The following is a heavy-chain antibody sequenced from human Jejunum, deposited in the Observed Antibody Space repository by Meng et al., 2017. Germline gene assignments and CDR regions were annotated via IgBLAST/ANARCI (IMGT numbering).Heavy chain of an antibody. CDR3: ARVQMVRLFDS. V-gene: IGHV4-59*02. Sequence: QVQLQESGPGLVKPSETLSLTCTVSGGSVRSYYWSWIRQPPGKGLEWIGYISYGGSTSYNPSLRSRVTMSVDTPKNQFSLRLTSVTAADTAIYYCARVQMVRLFDSWGQGALVTVSP. D-gene: IGHD5-18*01. CDR1: GGSVRSYY. CDR2: ISYGGST. J-gene: IGHJ4*02.